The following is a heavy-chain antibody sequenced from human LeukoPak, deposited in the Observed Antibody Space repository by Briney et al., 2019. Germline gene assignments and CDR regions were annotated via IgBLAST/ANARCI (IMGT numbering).Heavy chain of an antibody. J-gene: IGHJ4*02. V-gene: IGHV3-7*01. CDR3: ARDRAFKALDY. CDR2: ITPNASET. CDR1: GFTFTTSW. Sequence: GGSLRLSCSASGFTFTTSWMNWVRQAPGKGLEWLASITPNASETYYVDSVRGRFTISRDDDKNSVYLQINSLRAEDTAVYFCARDRAFKALDYWGQGNLVSVSS.